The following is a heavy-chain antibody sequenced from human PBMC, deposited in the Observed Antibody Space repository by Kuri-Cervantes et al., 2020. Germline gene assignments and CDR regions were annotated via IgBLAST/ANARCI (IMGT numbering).Heavy chain of an antibody. CDR2: IIPIFGTA. V-gene: IGHV1-69*05. J-gene: IGHJ3*02. D-gene: IGHD6-13*01. CDR1: GGTFSSYA. Sequence: SVKVSCKASGGTFSSYAISWVRQAPGQGLEWMGGIIPIFGTANYAQKLQGRVTMTTDTSTSTAYMELRSLRSDDTAVYYCARDAAGDDAFDIWGQGTMVTVSS. CDR3: ARDAAGDDAFDI.